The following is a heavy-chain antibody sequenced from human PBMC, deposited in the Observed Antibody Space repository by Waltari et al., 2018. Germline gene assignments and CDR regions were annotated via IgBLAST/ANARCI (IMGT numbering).Heavy chain of an antibody. CDR3: ARDRRGRSGYMDY. D-gene: IGHD3-22*01. CDR1: GGSISSYY. V-gene: IGHV4-59*01. CDR2: IYYRGST. J-gene: IGHJ4*02. Sequence: QVQLQESGPGLVKPSETLSLTCTVSGGSISSYYWSWIRQPPGKGLEWIGYIYYRGSTNYNPSLKGRVTRSVDTSKNQFSLKLSSVTAADTAVYYCARDRRGRSGYMDYWGQGTLVTVSS.